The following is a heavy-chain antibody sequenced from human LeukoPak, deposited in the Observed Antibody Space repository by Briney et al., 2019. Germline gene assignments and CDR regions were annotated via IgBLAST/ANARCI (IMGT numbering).Heavy chain of an antibody. CDR3: ARYVDPYDISPHAFDI. V-gene: IGHV4-61*02. CDR2: VYASGRT. D-gene: IGHD3-22*01. J-gene: IGHJ3*02. Sequence: SETLSLTCTVSGGPINSNTYFWNWIRQPAGKRLEWIGRVYASGRTDYNPSLRSRLSMSINTSSNQISLTLSSVTAADTAVYYCARYVDPYDISPHAFDIWGQGTVVTVSS. CDR1: GGPINSNTYF.